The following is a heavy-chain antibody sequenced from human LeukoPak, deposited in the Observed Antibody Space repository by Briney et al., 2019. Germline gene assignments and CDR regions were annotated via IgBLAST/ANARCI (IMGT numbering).Heavy chain of an antibody. J-gene: IGHJ6*03. Sequence: GGSLRLSCAASGFTFSSYAMNWVRQAPGKGLEWVSYISSSGSTIYYADSVKGRFTISRDNAKNSLYLQMNSLRAEDTAVYYCARRSSGYDRGEYYYYMDVWGKGTTVTVS. CDR1: GFTFSSYA. CDR3: ARRSSGYDRGEYYYYMDV. D-gene: IGHD5-12*01. V-gene: IGHV3-48*04. CDR2: ISSSGSTI.